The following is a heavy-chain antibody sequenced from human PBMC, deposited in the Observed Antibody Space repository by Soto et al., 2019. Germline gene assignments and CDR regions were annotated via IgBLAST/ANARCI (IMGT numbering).Heavy chain of an antibody. CDR3: VRAETFYPGNTFDY. CDR2: ISAYNGNT. J-gene: IGHJ4*02. V-gene: IGHV1-18*04. Sequence: QVQLVQSGAEVKKPGASVKVSCKASGYTFTSYGFTWVRQAPGQGLEWMGWISAYNGNTNYAPKFRGWVTMTRDTSIRTAYMELSVLKSDDTAVYFCVRAETFYPGNTFDYWGQGALVTVSS. D-gene: IGHD1-1*01. CDR1: GYTFTSYG.